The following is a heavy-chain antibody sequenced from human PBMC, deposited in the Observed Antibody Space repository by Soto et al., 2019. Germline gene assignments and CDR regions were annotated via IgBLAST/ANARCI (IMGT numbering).Heavy chain of an antibody. Sequence: SETLSLTCGVSGDTIITCGYSWALIRQPPGKGLEWIGYIYYSGSTNYNPSLKSRVTISVDTSKNQFSLKLSSVTAADTAVYYCARVWGGAFDIWGQGTMVTVSS. CDR2: IYYSGST. D-gene: IGHD3-10*01. V-gene: IGHV4-61*08. J-gene: IGHJ3*02. CDR1: GDTIITCGYS. CDR3: ARVWGGAFDI.